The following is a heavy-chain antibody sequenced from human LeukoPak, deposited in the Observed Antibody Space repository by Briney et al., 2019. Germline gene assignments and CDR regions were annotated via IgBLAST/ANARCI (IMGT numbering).Heavy chain of an antibody. CDR3: ASDYYDSSGYTYAFDI. V-gene: IGHV3-66*02. Sequence: GVSLRLSCAASGFTVSSNYMSWVRQAPGKGLEWVSVIYSGGSTYYADSVKGRFTISRDNSKNTLYLQMNSLRAEDTAVYYCASDYYDSSGYTYAFDIWGQGTMITVSS. D-gene: IGHD3-22*01. CDR2: IYSGGST. J-gene: IGHJ3*02. CDR1: GFTVSSNY.